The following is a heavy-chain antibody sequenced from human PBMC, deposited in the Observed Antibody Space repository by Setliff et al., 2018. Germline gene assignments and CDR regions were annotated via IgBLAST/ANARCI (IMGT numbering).Heavy chain of an antibody. Sequence: SETLSLTCTVSGGSISSYYWSWIRQPPGKGLEWIGYLYNSGSTNYNPSLKSRVTISVDTSKNQLSLKLNSVTAADTAVYYCAREPTHTGYYYMDVWGKGTTVTVSS. J-gene: IGHJ6*03. CDR1: GGSISSYY. D-gene: IGHD4-17*01. CDR2: LYNSGST. CDR3: AREPTHTGYYYMDV. V-gene: IGHV4-59*01.